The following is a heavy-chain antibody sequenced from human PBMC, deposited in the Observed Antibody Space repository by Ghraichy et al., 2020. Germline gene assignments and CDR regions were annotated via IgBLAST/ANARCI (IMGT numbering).Heavy chain of an antibody. D-gene: IGHD2/OR15-2a*01. Sequence: GGSLRLSCVASGFTLSSYSFNWVRQAPGKGLEWVSYITSSSRTKSYADSVKGRFTISRDNAKNSLYLQMNSLRDEDTAVYYCARGCKMVRFYYYDALDVWAKGTT. V-gene: IGHV3-48*02. J-gene: IGHJ6*03. CDR2: ITSSSRTK. CDR3: ARGCKMVRFYYYDALDV. CDR1: GFTLSSYS.